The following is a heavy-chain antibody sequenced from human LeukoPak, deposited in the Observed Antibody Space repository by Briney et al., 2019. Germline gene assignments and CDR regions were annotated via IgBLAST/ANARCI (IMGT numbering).Heavy chain of an antibody. CDR2: INHSGST. CDR1: GGSFSDYY. V-gene: IGHV4-34*01. D-gene: IGHD3-22*01. J-gene: IGHJ6*03. CDR3: ARGWINYDSYYYYMDA. Sequence: PSETLSLTCGVYGGSFSDYYWSWIRQPPGKGLEWIGEINHSGSTNYNPSLKSRVTISVDTSMNQFSLKLSSVTAADTAVYYCARGWINYDSYYYYMDAWGKGTTVTVSS.